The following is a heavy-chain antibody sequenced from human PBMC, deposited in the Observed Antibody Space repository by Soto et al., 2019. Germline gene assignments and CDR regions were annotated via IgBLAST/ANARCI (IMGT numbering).Heavy chain of an antibody. CDR1: GGTFSSYA. CDR2: IIPIFGTA. D-gene: IGHD2-2*01. Sequence: SVKVSCKASGGTFSSYAISWVRQAPGQGLEWMGGIIPIFGTANYAQKFQGRVTITADESTSTAYMELSSLRSEDTAVYYCARAAYCSSTSCYLPGRHYYGMDVWGQGTTVTVSS. J-gene: IGHJ6*02. V-gene: IGHV1-69*13. CDR3: ARAAYCSSTSCYLPGRHYYGMDV.